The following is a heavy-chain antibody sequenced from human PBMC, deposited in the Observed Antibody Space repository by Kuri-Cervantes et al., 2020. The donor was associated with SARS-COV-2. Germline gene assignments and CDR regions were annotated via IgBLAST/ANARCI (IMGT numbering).Heavy chain of an antibody. V-gene: IGHV1-24*01. Sequence: ASVKVSCKVSGYTLTELSIHWVRQAPGEGLEWMGNFDGEGGETIYAQKFQDRVTVSGDTSSDTSYMELSSLRYDDTAVYYCASSGITGTLTGFDYWGQGTLVTVSS. D-gene: IGHD1/OR15-1a*01. CDR3: ASSGITGTLTGFDY. J-gene: IGHJ4*02. CDR1: GYTLTELS. CDR2: FDGEGGET.